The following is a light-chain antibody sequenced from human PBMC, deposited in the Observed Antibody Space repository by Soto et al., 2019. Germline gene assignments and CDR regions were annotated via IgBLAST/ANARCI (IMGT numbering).Light chain of an antibody. CDR2: EVS. CDR1: SSDVGSYNL. Sequence: HSDPNPPASGSGCPGQAITSSRPGTSSDVGSYNLVSWYQQHPGKAPKLMIYEVSKRPSGVSNRFSGSKSGNTASLTISGLQAEDEADYYCCSYAGSSTYVFGTGTKVTVL. J-gene: IGLJ1*01. CDR3: CSYAGSSTYV. V-gene: IGLV2-23*02.